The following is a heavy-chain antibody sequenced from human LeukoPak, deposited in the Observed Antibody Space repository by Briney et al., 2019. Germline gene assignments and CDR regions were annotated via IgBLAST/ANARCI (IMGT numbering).Heavy chain of an antibody. V-gene: IGHV3-74*01. Sequence: GGSLRLSCAASGFTFSNYWMHWVRQAPGKGLVWVSRINRDGSSTDCLDSVKGRFTISRDNARNTLYLQMNSLRAEDTAVYYCARVPYVFDLWGQGTMVTVSS. CDR2: INRDGSST. CDR3: ARVPYVFDL. J-gene: IGHJ3*01. CDR1: GFTFSNYW.